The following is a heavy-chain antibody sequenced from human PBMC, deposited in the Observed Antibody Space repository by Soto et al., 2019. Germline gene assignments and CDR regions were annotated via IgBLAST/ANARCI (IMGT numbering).Heavy chain of an antibody. CDR1: GGSISSYY. D-gene: IGHD6-19*01. V-gene: IGHV4-59*08. CDR2: IYYSGST. J-gene: IGHJ6*03. CDR3: ARHIEVAGITYYYTVV. Sequence: PSETLSLTCTVPGGSISSYYWSWIRQPPGKGLEWIGYIYYSGSTNYNPSLKSRVTISVDTSKNQFSLKLSSVTAADTAVYYCARHIEVAGITYYYTVVRGKGPTVTVS.